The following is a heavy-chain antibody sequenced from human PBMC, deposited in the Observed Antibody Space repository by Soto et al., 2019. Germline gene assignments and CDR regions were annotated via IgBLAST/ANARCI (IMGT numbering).Heavy chain of an antibody. CDR3: VRRHVSATGIDWFDP. V-gene: IGHV1-3*01. J-gene: IGHJ5*02. Sequence: ASVKVSCKASGYTFTSYGIHWVRQAPGQRLEWMGWINAANGDTKYSPKFQGRVTVTRDTSASTAYMELSSLRSEGTAVYYCVRRHVSATGIDWFDPWGQGTLVTVSS. D-gene: IGHD6-13*01. CDR1: GYTFTSYG. CDR2: INAANGDT.